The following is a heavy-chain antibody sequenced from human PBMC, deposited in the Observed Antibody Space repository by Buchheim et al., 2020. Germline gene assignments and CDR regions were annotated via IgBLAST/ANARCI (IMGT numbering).Heavy chain of an antibody. D-gene: IGHD5-18*01. CDR1: GFTFSRYW. Sequence: EVQLVESGGGLVQPGGSLRLSCAASGFTFSRYWMSWVRQAPGKGLEWVANIKQDGGEKYYVDSVKGRFTISRDNAKNSLSLEMNSLRAEDTAVYYCARVLETAMIRWGYFYGMDVWGQGTT. J-gene: IGHJ6*02. V-gene: IGHV3-7*01. CDR2: IKQDGGEK. CDR3: ARVLETAMIRWGYFYGMDV.